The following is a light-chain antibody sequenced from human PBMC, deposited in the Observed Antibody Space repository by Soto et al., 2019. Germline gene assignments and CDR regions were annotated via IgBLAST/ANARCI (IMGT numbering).Light chain of an antibody. V-gene: IGLV1-40*01. CDR2: GDS. Sequence: QSVLTQPPSVSGPQGRRATISSTGSSPNIGAGYNVHWYQQVPGPAPNLLIYGDSNRPSGVPDRFSGSKSGTSASLAITGLQAEDEADYYCQSYDSSLSGWLFGGGTKLTVL. J-gene: IGLJ3*02. CDR3: QSYDSSLSGWL. CDR1: SPNIGAGYN.